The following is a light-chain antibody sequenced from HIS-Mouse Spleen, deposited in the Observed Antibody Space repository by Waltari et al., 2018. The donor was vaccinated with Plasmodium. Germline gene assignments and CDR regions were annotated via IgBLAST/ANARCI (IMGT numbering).Light chain of an antibody. Sequence: SYELTQPPSVSVSPGQTARITCSGDALPKNYAYWYQQKSGQAPVMVIYEDSKRPSGIPERFSGSSSGTMATLTISGAHVEDEADYYCYSTDSSGNHRVFGGGTKLTVL. J-gene: IGLJ3*02. CDR3: YSTDSSGNHRV. CDR2: EDS. V-gene: IGLV3-10*01. CDR1: ALPKNY.